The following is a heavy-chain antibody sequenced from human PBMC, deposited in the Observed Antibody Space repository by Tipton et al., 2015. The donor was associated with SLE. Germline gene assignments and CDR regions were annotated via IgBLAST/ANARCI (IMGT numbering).Heavy chain of an antibody. CDR2: IRSNSYGGTA. CDR1: GVSFGDYA. V-gene: IGHV3-49*04. CDR3: ARVVGQSHFDY. D-gene: IGHD2-2*01. Sequence: SLRLSCTTSGVSFGDYAMSWVRQAPGKGLEWIGFIRSNSYGGTAEYAASVKGRFTISRDDYTNTAYLQMNSLKTEDTAVYYCARVVGQSHFDYWGQGTLVTVSS. J-gene: IGHJ4*02.